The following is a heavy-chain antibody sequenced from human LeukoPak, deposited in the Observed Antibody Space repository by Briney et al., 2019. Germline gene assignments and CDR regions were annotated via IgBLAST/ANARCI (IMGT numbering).Heavy chain of an antibody. CDR2: IIPILGIA. CDR1: GGTFSSYT. J-gene: IGHJ4*02. CDR3: ARAPRIKEQRSGYDGY. Sequence: SVKVSCKASGGTFSSYTISWVRQAPGQGLEWMGRIIPILGIANYAQKFQGRVTITADKSTGTAYLELSSLRSEDTAVYYCARAPRIKEQRSGYDGYWGKGARVTV. V-gene: IGHV1-69*02. D-gene: IGHD3-22*01.